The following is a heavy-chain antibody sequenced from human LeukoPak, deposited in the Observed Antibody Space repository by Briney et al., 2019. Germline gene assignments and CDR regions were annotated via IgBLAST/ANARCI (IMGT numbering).Heavy chain of an antibody. D-gene: IGHD2-2*01. V-gene: IGHV1-18*01. CDR1: RYTFTSYG. Sequence: ASVKVSCMASRYTFTSYGISWVRQPPGQGLEWMGWISAYNGNTNYAQKLQGRVTTTTDTSTSTAYMELRSLRSDDTAVYYGAGVCTPAAFDIWGQGTMVTVSS. J-gene: IGHJ3*02. CDR3: AGVCTPAAFDI. CDR2: ISAYNGNT.